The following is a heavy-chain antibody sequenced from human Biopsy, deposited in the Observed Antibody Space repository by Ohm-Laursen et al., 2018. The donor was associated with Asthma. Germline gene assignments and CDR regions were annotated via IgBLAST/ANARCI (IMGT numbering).Heavy chain of an antibody. V-gene: IGHV1-69*01. CDR2: INSVFGTT. Sequence: SSVKVSCKPLGGTFNTYVIGWVRQAPGQGLEWMGGINSVFGTTTYPQKFQDRVTITADDSTSTVYMELSSLRSKDTAVYYCARKAGSCISRTCYSLDFWGQGTLVTVSS. D-gene: IGHD2-2*01. J-gene: IGHJ4*02. CDR1: GGTFNTYV. CDR3: ARKAGSCISRTCYSLDF.